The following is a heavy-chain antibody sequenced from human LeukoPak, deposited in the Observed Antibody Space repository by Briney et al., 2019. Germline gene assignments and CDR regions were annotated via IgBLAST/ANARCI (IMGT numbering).Heavy chain of an antibody. J-gene: IGHJ3*02. CDR2: ISGNGSKI. D-gene: IGHD2-2*02. CDR3: ARDCSTTSCHKTYAFDT. Sequence: GGSLRLSCVASGFIFRAYEMNWVRQAPGKGLEWVSYISGNGSKIHYADSVKGRFTISRDNAKNSLYLQMNSLRAGDTAVYYCARDCSTTSCHKTYAFDTWGQGTMVSVSS. CDR1: GFIFRAYE. V-gene: IGHV3-48*03.